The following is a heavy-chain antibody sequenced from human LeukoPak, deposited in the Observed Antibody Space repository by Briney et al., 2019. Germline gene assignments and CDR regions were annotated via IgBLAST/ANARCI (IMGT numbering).Heavy chain of an antibody. V-gene: IGHV1-18*01. CDR3: ARTYYDFWSGYKNSYDY. J-gene: IGHJ4*02. CDR2: ISAYNGNT. D-gene: IGHD3-3*01. CDR1: GYTFTSYG. Sequence: RASVKVSCKASGYTFTSYGISWVRQAPGQGLEWVGWISAYNGNTNYAQKLQGRVTMTTDTSTSTAYMELRSLRSDDTAVYYCARTYYDFWSGYKNSYDYWGQGTLVTVSS.